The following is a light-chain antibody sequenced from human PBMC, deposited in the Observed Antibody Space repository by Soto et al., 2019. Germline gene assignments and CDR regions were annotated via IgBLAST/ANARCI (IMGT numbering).Light chain of an antibody. V-gene: IGKV1D-12*01. CDR2: AAS. CDR1: QGISSW. Sequence: DIQMTQSPSSVSASVGDRVTITCRASQGISSWVAWYQQKPGQAPKLLIYAASILQSGVPSRFGGSGSGTDFSLTISSLQPEDFATYYCQQANGFPITFGQGTRPEIK. J-gene: IGKJ5*01. CDR3: QQANGFPIT.